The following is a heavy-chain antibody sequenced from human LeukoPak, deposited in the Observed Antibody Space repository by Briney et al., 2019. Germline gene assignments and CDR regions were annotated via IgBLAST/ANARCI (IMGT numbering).Heavy chain of an antibody. Sequence: SETLSLTCTVSGGSISSYYWSWIRQPPGKGLEWIGYIYYSGSTNYNPSLKSRVTISVDTSKNQFSLKLSSVTAADTAVYYCVRQMERGGDDAFDIWGQGTMVTVSS. CDR2: IYYSGST. V-gene: IGHV4-59*08. CDR3: VRQMERGGDDAFDI. J-gene: IGHJ3*02. D-gene: IGHD1-26*01. CDR1: GGSISSYY.